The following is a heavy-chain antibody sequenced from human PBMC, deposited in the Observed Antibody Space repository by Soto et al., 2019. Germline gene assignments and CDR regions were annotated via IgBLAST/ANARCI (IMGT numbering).Heavy chain of an antibody. CDR1: GFRFDDYN. CDR3: ARETLRYGFALDV. Sequence: PGGSLRLSCAASGFRFDDYNMHLVRQCPGKGLEWVSFISFNGANTFYADSVKGRFTISRDISKKSVSLQINSLRSEDTALYYCARETLRYGFALDVWGQGTTVTVSS. D-gene: IGHD3-16*01. CDR2: ISFNGANT. J-gene: IGHJ6*02. V-gene: IGHV3-43*01.